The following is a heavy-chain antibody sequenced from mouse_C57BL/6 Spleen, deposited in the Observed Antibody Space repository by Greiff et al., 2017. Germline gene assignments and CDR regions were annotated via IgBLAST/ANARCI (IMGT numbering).Heavy chain of an antibody. V-gene: IGHV1-26*01. CDR2: INPNNGGT. CDR3: ARASTVYYFDY. D-gene: IGHD1-1*01. J-gene: IGHJ2*01. Sequence: VHVKQSGPELVKPGASVKISCKASGYTFTDYYMNWVKQSHGKSLEWIGDINPNNGGTSYNQKFKGKATLTVDKSSSTAYMELRSLTSEDSAVYYCARASTVYYFDYWGQGTTLTVSS. CDR1: GYTFTDYY.